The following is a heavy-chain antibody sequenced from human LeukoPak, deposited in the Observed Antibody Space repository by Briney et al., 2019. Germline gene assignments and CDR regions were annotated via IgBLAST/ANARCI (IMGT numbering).Heavy chain of an antibody. V-gene: IGHV1-2*02. CDR2: INPNSGVT. CDR3: ANSFIAAADIDY. J-gene: IGHJ4*02. Sequence: ASVKVSCKASRYTFTGYYMHWVRQAPGQGLEWMGWINPNSGVTDYAQNFQGRVTMTRDTSISTAYMELSRLRSDDTAVYYCANSFIAAADIDYWGQGTLVTVSS. D-gene: IGHD6-13*01. CDR1: RYTFTGYY.